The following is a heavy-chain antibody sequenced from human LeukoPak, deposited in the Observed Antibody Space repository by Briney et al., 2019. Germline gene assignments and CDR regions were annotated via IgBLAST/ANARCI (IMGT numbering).Heavy chain of an antibody. CDR2: IYYSGST. V-gene: IGHV4-59*08. D-gene: IGHD6-19*01. CDR3: ARLGIVAGTRMGFDY. Sequence: SETLSLTCTVSGGSISSYYWSWTRQPPGKGLEWIGYIYYSGSTNSNPSLKSRVTISVDTSKNQFSLKLSSVTAADTAVYYCARLGIVAGTRMGFDYWGQGTLVTVSS. CDR1: GGSISSYY. J-gene: IGHJ4*02.